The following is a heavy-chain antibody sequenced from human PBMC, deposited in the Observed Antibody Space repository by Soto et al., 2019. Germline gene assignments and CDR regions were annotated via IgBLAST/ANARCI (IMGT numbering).Heavy chain of an antibody. CDR3: ARALDCSSTSCYGNYFDY. D-gene: IGHD2-2*01. V-gene: IGHV1-8*01. CDR2: MNPNSGNT. CDR1: GYTFTSYD. J-gene: IGHJ4*02. Sequence: GASVKVSCKASGYTFTSYDINWVRQATGQGLEWMGWMNPNSGNTGYAQKFQGRVTMTRNTSISTAYMELSSLRSDDTAVYYCARALDCSSTSCYGNYFDYWGQGTLVTVSS.